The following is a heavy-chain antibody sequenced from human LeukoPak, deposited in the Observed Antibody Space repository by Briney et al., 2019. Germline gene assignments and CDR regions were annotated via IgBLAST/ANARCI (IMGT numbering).Heavy chain of an antibody. CDR2: ISGSGGST. J-gene: IGHJ4*02. V-gene: IGHV3-23*01. D-gene: IGHD6-13*01. CDR3: AKSPESVAAAAFYFDY. Sequence: GGSLRLSCAASGFTFSSYAMSWVRQAPGKGLEWVSAISGSGGSTYYADSVKGRFTISRDNSKNTLYLQMNSLRAEDTAVYYCAKSPESVAAAAFYFDYWGQGTLVTVSS. CDR1: GFTFSSYA.